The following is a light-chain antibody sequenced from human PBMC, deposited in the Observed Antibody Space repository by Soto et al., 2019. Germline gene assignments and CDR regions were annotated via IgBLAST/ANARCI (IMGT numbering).Light chain of an antibody. CDR2: KAS. CDR1: QTISSW. V-gene: IGKV1-5*03. J-gene: IGKJ1*01. Sequence: DIQMTQSPSTLSGSVGDRVTITCRASQTISSWLAWYQQKPGKAPKLLIYKASTLKSGVPSRFSGSGSGTEFTLTISSLRPDDFATYYCQHYNSYSEAFGQGTRWISN. CDR3: QHYNSYSEA.